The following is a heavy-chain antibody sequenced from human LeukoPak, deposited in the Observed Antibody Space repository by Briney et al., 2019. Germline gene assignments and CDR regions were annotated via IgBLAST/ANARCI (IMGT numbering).Heavy chain of an antibody. CDR3: ATGYSSSWYYFEY. CDR1: GFTFSTYA. Sequence: GGSLRLSCATSGFTFSTYAMSWVRQAPGKGLEWVSVFSGSGPNTYYADSVKGRFTISRDNSEKILSLQMNSLRAEDTAVYYCATGYSSSWYYFEYWGQGILVTISS. D-gene: IGHD6-13*01. V-gene: IGHV3-23*01. J-gene: IGHJ4*02. CDR2: FSGSGPNT.